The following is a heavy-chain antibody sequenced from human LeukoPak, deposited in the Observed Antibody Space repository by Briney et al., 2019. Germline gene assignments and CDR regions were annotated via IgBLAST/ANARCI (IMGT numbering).Heavy chain of an antibody. J-gene: IGHJ4*02. CDR2: IYYSGST. D-gene: IGHD5-18*01. Sequence: SETLSLTCTVSGGSISSYYWSWIRQPPGKGLEWIGYIYYSGSTNYNPSLKSRVTISVDTSKNQFSLKLSSVTAADTAVYYCARADGYGDYWGQGTLVTVSS. V-gene: IGHV4-59*01. CDR3: ARADGYGDY. CDR1: GGSISSYY.